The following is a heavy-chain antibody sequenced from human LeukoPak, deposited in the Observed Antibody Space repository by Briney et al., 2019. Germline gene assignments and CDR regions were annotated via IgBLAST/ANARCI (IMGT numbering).Heavy chain of an antibody. J-gene: IGHJ4*02. CDR3: ARGQKAHFDY. CDR1: GFTFSSYG. Sequence: GGSLRLSCEASGFTFSSYGMHWVRQAPGKGLEWVAFIRYDGSGKYYADSVKGRFTISRDNAKNSLYLQMNSLRAEDTAVYYCARGQKAHFDYWGQGTLVTVSS. CDR2: IRYDGSGK. V-gene: IGHV3-30*02.